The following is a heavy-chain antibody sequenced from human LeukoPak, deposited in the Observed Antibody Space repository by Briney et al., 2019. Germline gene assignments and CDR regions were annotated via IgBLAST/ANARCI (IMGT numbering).Heavy chain of an antibody. CDR1: GYTFTSYD. D-gene: IGHD2-2*01. CDR3: ARGFGSTSHFDY. J-gene: IGHJ4*02. CDR2: MNPNSGNT. Sequence: ASVKVSCKASGYTFTSYDINWVRQATGQGLEWMGWMNPNSGNTGYAQKFQGRVTITRNTSISTAYMELSSLRSEDTAVYYCARGFGSTSHFDYWGQGTLVTVSS. V-gene: IGHV1-8*03.